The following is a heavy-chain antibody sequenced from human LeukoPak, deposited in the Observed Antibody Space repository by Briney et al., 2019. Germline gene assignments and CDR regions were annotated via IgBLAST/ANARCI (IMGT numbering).Heavy chain of an antibody. V-gene: IGHV4-39*07. D-gene: IGHD3-22*01. CDR2: IYYSGST. J-gene: IGHJ3*02. CDR3: ARGVDYYDSSGYYSRYAFDI. Sequence: SETLSLTCTVSGGSISSSSYYWGWIRQPPGKGLEWIGSIYYSGSTYYNPSLKSRVTISVDTSKNQFSLKLSSVTAADTAVYYCARGVDYYDSSGYYSRYAFDIWGQGTMVTVSS. CDR1: GGSISSSSYY.